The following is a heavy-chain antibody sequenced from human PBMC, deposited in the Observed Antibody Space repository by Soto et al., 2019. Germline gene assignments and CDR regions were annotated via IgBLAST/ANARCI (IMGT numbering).Heavy chain of an antibody. CDR1: GRSIRRYY. V-gene: IGHV4-59*01. D-gene: IGHD5-18*01. J-gene: IGHJ4*02. CDR2: IYYSGST. Sequence: SETLSLTCTVSGRSIRRYYWSWIRQPPGKGLEGIGDIYYSGSTNYTPSLKSRVTISVDTSKNQFSLKLSSVTAADTAVYYCARGRIQLWYPFDYWGQGTLVTVSS. CDR3: ARGRIQLWYPFDY.